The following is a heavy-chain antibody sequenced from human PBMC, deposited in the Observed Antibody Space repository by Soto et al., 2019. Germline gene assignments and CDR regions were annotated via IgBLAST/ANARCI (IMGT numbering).Heavy chain of an antibody. Sequence: QVQLVESGGGVVQPGRSLRLSCAASGFTFSSYGMHWVRQAPGKGLEWVAVISYDGSNKYYADSVKGRFTISRDNSKNTLYLQMNSLRAEDTAVYYCAKDFAAHDFWSSYSLDYWGQGTLVTVSS. J-gene: IGHJ4*02. CDR3: AKDFAAHDFWSSYSLDY. D-gene: IGHD3-3*01. CDR2: ISYDGSNK. V-gene: IGHV3-30*18. CDR1: GFTFSSYG.